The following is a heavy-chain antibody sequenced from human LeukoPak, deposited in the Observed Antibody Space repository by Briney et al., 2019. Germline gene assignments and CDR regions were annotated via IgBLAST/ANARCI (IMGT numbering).Heavy chain of an antibody. Sequence: PSQTLSLTCTVSGGSISSYYWSWIRQPPGKGLEWIGYIYYSGSTNYNPSLKSRVTISVDTSKNQFSLKLSSVTAADTAVYYCAREVDYYDSSGIDYWGQGTLVTVSS. D-gene: IGHD3-22*01. J-gene: IGHJ4*02. CDR2: IYYSGST. V-gene: IGHV4-59*12. CDR1: GGSISSYY. CDR3: AREVDYYDSSGIDY.